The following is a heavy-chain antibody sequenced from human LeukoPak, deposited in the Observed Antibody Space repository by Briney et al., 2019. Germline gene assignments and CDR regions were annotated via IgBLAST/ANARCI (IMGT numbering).Heavy chain of an antibody. D-gene: IGHD3-22*01. CDR2: INWNGGST. Sequence: GGSLRLSCAASGSTFDDYGMSWVRHAPGKGLEWVSGINWNGGSTGYADSVKGRFTISRDNAKNSLYLQMNSLRAEDTALYYCARDGRSGYGLYYFDHWGQGTLFTVSS. CDR1: GSTFDDYG. V-gene: IGHV3-20*04. CDR3: ARDGRSGYGLYYFDH. J-gene: IGHJ4*02.